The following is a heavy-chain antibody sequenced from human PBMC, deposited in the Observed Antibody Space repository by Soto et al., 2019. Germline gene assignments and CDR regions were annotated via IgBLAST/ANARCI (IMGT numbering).Heavy chain of an antibody. D-gene: IGHD3-10*01. CDR3: ARERTMADYYGMDV. Sequence: HHGGCMEISRASSRFTFCSYAMHWFRQNTGKGLEWVAVISYDGSNKYYADSVKGRFTISRDNSKNTLYLQMNSLRAEDTAVYYCARERTMADYYGMDVWGQGTTVNVSS. CDR1: RFTFCSYA. J-gene: IGHJ6*02. CDR2: ISYDGSNK. V-gene: IGHV3-30-3*01.